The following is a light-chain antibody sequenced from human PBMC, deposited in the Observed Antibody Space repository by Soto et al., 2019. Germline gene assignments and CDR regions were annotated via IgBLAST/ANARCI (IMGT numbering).Light chain of an antibody. CDR2: GAF. Sequence: DILMTQSPATLSLSPWERATLSCRASPSVTNYLAWYQQKPGQPPRLLIYGAFNRAAGIPARFSGSGSGTDFTLTISSLEPEDSAVYYCQQRNIWPPVTFGQGTRLEIK. CDR3: QQRNIWPPVT. V-gene: IGKV3-11*01. CDR1: PSVTNY. J-gene: IGKJ5*01.